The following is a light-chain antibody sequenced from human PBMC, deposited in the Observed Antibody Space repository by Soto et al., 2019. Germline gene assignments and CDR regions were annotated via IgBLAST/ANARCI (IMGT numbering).Light chain of an antibody. CDR2: AAS. Sequence: DIPSAQCPTQLTGSVGDRATITCRASQTISSWLAWYRQKPGKAPKILIYAASPLKSGVPSRFSGSGSGTDFTLTITSLQPDDSATYYCQQYNSYPEAFGQGTKVDIK. V-gene: IGKV1-5*03. CDR3: QQYNSYPEA. CDR1: QTISSW. J-gene: IGKJ1*01.